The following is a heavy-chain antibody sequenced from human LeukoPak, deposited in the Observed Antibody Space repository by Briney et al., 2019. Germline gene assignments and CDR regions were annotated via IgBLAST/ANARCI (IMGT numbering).Heavy chain of an antibody. CDR1: GGSITSSSYY. D-gene: IGHD3-22*01. V-gene: IGHV4-39*07. J-gene: IGHJ4*02. Sequence: SETLSLTCIVSGGSITSSSYYWGWIRQPPGKGLEWIGSIYHSGSTYYNPSLKSRVTISVDTSKNQFSLKLSSVTAADTAVYYCARVAVYYYDSSGYCDYWGQGTLVTVSS. CDR2: IYHSGST. CDR3: ARVAVYYYDSSGYCDY.